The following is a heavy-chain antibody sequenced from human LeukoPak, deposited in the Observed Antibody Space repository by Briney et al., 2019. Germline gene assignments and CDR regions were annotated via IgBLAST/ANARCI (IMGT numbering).Heavy chain of an antibody. J-gene: IGHJ4*02. D-gene: IGHD1-26*01. Sequence: PSETLSLTCTVSGGSISSSSYYWGWIRQPPGKGLEWIGSIYYSGSTYYNPSLKSRVTISVDTSKNQFSLKLSSVTAADTAVYYCARDLGADWGQGTLVTVSS. CDR3: ARDLGAD. V-gene: IGHV4-39*02. CDR2: IYYSGST. CDR1: GGSISSSSYY.